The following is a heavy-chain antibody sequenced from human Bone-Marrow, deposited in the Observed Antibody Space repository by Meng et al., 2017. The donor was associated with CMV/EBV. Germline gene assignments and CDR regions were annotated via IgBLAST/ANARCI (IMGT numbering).Heavy chain of an antibody. CDR1: GYTFTSYY. V-gene: IGHV1-46*01. CDR2: INPSGGST. Sequence: ASVKVSCKASGYTFTSYYMHWVRQAPGQGLVWMGIINPSGGSTSYAQKFQGRVTMTRDTSTSTVYMELSSLRSEDTAVYYCARDLVSIFGATYYFDYWGQGTLVTVSS. CDR3: ARDLVSIFGATYYFDY. D-gene: IGHD3-3*01. J-gene: IGHJ4*02.